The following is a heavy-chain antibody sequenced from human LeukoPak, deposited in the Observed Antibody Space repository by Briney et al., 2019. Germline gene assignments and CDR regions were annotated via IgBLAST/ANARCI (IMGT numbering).Heavy chain of an antibody. CDR2: IRYDGSNK. Sequence: GGSLRLSCAASGFTFSSYGMHWVRQAPGKGLEWVAFIRYDGSNKYYADSVKGRFTISRDNSKNTLYLQMNSLRAEDTAVYYCAKDPYDSSGYYFDYWGQGTLVTVSS. V-gene: IGHV3-30*02. CDR1: GFTFSSYG. J-gene: IGHJ4*02. CDR3: AKDPYDSSGYYFDY. D-gene: IGHD3-22*01.